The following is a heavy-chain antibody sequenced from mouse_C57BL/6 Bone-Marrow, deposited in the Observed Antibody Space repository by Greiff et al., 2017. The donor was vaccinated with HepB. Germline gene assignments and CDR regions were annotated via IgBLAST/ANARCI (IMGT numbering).Heavy chain of an antibody. D-gene: IGHD1-1*01. CDR2: ISDGGSYT. V-gene: IGHV5-4*03. J-gene: IGHJ1*03. Sequence: EVKLVESGGGLVKPGGSLKLSCAASGFTFSSYAMSWVRQTPEKRLEWVATISDGGSYTYYPDNVKGRFTISRDNAKNNLYLQMSHLKSEDTAMYYCARIGYYGWYFDVWGTGTTVTVSS. CDR3: ARIGYYGWYFDV. CDR1: GFTFSSYA.